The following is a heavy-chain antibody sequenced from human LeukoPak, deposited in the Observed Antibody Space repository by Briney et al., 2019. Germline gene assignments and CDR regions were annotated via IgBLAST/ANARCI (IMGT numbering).Heavy chain of an antibody. CDR1: GGSISSSSYY. J-gene: IGHJ4*02. CDR3: ARQAYYDSSGYSKVHDY. CDR2: IYYSGST. Sequence: SETLSLTCTVSGGSISSSSYYWGWIRQPPGKGLGWIGSIYYSGSTYYNPSLKSRVTISVDTSKNQFSLKLSSVTAADTAVYYCARQAYYDSSGYSKVHDYWGQGTLVTVSS. V-gene: IGHV4-39*01. D-gene: IGHD3-22*01.